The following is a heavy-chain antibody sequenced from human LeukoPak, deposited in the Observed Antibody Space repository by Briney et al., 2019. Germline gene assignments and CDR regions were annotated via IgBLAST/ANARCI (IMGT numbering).Heavy chain of an antibody. CDR3: AERFDY. J-gene: IGHJ4*02. CDR2: ISSSRSTI. Sequence: PGGSLRLSCAASGFTFSGSAMHWVRQASGKGLEWVAYISSSRSTIYYADSVKGRFTISRDNAKNSLYLQMNSLRAEDTAVYYCAERFDYWGQGTLVTVSS. V-gene: IGHV3-48*01. CDR1: GFTFSGSA. D-gene: IGHD6-25*01.